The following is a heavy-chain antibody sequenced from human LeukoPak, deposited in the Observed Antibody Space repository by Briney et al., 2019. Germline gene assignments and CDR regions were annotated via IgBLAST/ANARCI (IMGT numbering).Heavy chain of an antibody. V-gene: IGHV1-2*02. J-gene: IGHJ4*02. D-gene: IGHD3-3*01. CDR3: ASWGWIFGVVIIAFDY. CDR1: GYTFTGYY. Sequence: ASVKVSCKASGYTFTGYYMHWVRQTPGQGLEWMGWINPNSGGTNYAQKFQGRVTMTRDTSISTAYMELSRLRSDDTVVYYCASWGWIFGVVIIAFDYWGQGTLVTVSS. CDR2: INPNSGGT.